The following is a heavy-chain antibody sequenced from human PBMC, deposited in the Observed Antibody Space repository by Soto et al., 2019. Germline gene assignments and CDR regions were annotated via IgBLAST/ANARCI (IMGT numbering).Heavy chain of an antibody. V-gene: IGHV1-3*01. Sequence: ASVKVSCKASGYTFTSYAMHWVRQAPGQRLEWMGWINAGNGNTKYSQKFQGRVTITRDTSASTAYMELSSLRSEDTAVYYCARESRTGQASYYYDSSGYPDYWGQGTLVTVSS. CDR3: ARESRTGQASYYYDSSGYPDY. CDR1: GYTFTSYA. CDR2: INAGNGNT. J-gene: IGHJ4*02. D-gene: IGHD3-22*01.